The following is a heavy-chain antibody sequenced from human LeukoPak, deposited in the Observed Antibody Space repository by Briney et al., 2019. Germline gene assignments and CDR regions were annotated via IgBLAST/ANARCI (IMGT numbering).Heavy chain of an antibody. CDR1: GYSFTTHG. CDR2: IDTYTRSP. CDR3: ARGARDGALDY. J-gene: IGHJ4*02. Sequence: GASVKVSCKASGYSFTTHGINWVRQAPGQGREWMGWIDTYTRSPSYVQGFEGRFVYSLDTSVETAYLQISSLKAEDTAVYYCARGARDGALDYWGQGTLVTVSS. V-gene: IGHV7-4-1*02. D-gene: IGHD3-10*01.